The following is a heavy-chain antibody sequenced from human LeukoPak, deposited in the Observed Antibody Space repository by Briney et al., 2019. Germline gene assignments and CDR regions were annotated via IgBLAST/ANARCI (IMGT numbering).Heavy chain of an antibody. V-gene: IGHV4-4*02. CDR3: LSYSSGWYHNI. D-gene: IGHD6-19*01. CDR1: GGSMTTNW. J-gene: IGHJ3*02. Sequence: PSGTLSLTCRVSGGSMTTNWWGWVRQSPGKGLEWIGEINHSGITHYNPSLKSRVTISVDKSNSQFSLSLISVTAADTALYYCLSYSSGWYHNIWGQGTMVTVSS. CDR2: INHSGIT.